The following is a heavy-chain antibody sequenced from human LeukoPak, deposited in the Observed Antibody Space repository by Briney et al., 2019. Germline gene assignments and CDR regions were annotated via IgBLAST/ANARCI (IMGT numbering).Heavy chain of an antibody. CDR3: ARRKWEQQDRDYYFYGLDV. CDR1: AGSISSSNW. Sequence: SETLSLTCAVSAGSISSSNWWSWVRQSPVKGLEWIGEIYLYGTTNYNPSLKSRDTMSVDRSKNQFSLKLSSVTAADTAVYYCARRKWEQQDRDYYFYGLDVWGPGTTVTVSS. D-gene: IGHD1-26*01. J-gene: IGHJ6*02. V-gene: IGHV4-4*02. CDR2: IYLYGTT.